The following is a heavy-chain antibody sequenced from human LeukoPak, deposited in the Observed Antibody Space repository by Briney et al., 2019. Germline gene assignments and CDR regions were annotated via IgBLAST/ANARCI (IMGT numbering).Heavy chain of an antibody. CDR2: ITGSGGST. J-gene: IGHJ4*02. CDR3: GKGGYSYGTLDY. Sequence: GGSLRLSCAASEFTFSNYGMSWVRQAPGKGLEWVSTITGSGGSTYYADSVKGRFTISRDNSKNTLYLQMNGLRAEDTAVYYCGKGGYSYGTLDYWGQGTLVTVSS. CDR1: EFTFSNYG. V-gene: IGHV3-23*01. D-gene: IGHD5-18*01.